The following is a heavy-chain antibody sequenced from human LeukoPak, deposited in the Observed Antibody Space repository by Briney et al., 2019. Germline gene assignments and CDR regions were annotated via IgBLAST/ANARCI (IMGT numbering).Heavy chain of an antibody. CDR2: IYYSGST. CDR1: GGSISSYY. J-gene: IGHJ4*02. Sequence: SETLSLTCTVSGGSISSYYWSWIRQPPGKGLEWIGYIYYSGSTNYNPSLKRRVTISVDTSKNQFSLKLSSVTAADTAVYYCAREDRSWFGELFVGFDYWGQGTLVTVSS. D-gene: IGHD3-10*01. V-gene: IGHV4-59*01. CDR3: AREDRSWFGELFVGFDY.